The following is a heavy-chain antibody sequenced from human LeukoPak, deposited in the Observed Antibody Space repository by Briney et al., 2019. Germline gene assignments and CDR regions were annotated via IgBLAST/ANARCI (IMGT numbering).Heavy chain of an antibody. D-gene: IGHD6-13*01. CDR1: GFTFSTYS. J-gene: IGHJ4*02. Sequence: GGSLRLSCAASGFTFSTYSMNWVRQAPGKGLEWVAVIWYDGSNKYYADSVKGRFTISRDNSKNTLYLQMNSLRAEDTAVYYCARDVAAAFDYWGQGTLVTVSS. CDR3: ARDVAAAFDY. CDR2: IWYDGSNK. V-gene: IGHV3-33*08.